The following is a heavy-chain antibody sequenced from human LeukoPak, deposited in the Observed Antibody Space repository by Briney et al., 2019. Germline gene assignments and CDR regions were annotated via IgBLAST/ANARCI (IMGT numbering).Heavy chain of an antibody. CDR2: IKQDGSEK. D-gene: IGHD6-19*01. Sequence: GGSLRLSCAASGFTFSNYWMSWVRQAPGKGLEWVANIKQDGSEKFFVDSVKGRFTISRDNAKNSLYLQMNSLRAEDTAVCYCAREAGRFSSGWYFWFDPWGQGTLVTVSS. CDR3: AREAGRFSSGWYFWFDP. J-gene: IGHJ5*02. V-gene: IGHV3-7*01. CDR1: GFTFSNYW.